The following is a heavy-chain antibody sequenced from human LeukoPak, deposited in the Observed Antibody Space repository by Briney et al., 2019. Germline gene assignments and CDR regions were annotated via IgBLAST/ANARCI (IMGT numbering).Heavy chain of an antibody. CDR1: GYTFTSYA. V-gene: IGHV1-46*01. D-gene: IGHD6-13*01. J-gene: IGHJ4*02. CDR3: ARDLARIAAAGTSGWAPEFDY. Sequence: ASVKVSCKASGYTFTSYAMNWVRQAPVQGLEWMGTINPSDGYTSYAQKFQGRVTITADKSTSTAYMELSSLRSEDTAVYYCARDLARIAAAGTSGWAPEFDYWGQGTLVTVSS. CDR2: INPSDGYT.